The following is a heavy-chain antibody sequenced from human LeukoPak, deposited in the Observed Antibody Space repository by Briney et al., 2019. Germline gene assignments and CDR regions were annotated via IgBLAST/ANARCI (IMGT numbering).Heavy chain of an antibody. V-gene: IGHV4-34*01. CDR1: GGSFSGYY. D-gene: IGHD6-19*01. J-gene: IGHJ4*02. CDR3: ARVQGQWLVKLVGGWGNYYFDY. CDR2: INHSGST. Sequence: SETLSLTCAVYGGSFSGYYWSWIRQPPGKGLEWIGEINHSGSTNYNPSLKSRVTISVDTSKNQFSLKLSSVTAADTAVYYCARVQGQWLVKLVGGWGNYYFDYWGQGTLVTVSS.